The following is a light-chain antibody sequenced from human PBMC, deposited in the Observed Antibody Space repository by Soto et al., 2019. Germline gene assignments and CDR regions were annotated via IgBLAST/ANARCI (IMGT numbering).Light chain of an antibody. CDR2: GAS. Sequence: EIVLTQSPGTLSVSPGERATLSCRASQSVSSKLAWYQQKPGQAPRLLFYGASTGATGIPARFSGSGSETEFTISISSLQSEDFAVYYCQQNNNWPGTFGQGTKVEIK. CDR1: QSVSSK. CDR3: QQNNNWPGT. J-gene: IGKJ1*01. V-gene: IGKV3-15*01.